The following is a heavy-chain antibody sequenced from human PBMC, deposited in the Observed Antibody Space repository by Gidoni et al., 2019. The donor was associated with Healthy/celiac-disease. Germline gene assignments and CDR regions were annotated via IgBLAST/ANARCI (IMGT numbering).Heavy chain of an antibody. D-gene: IGHD3-16*01. J-gene: IGHJ4*02. CDR1: GFTFSSYA. CDR2: ISSNGGST. V-gene: IGHV3-64D*06. CDR3: VKAAEGAFDY. Sequence: EVQRVEAGGGVVQPGGALRRACSGCGFTFSSYAMHWVRQAPGKGLEYVSAISSNGGSTYYADSVKGRFTISRDNSKNTLYLQMSSLRAEDTAVYYCVKAAEGAFDYWGQGTLVTVSS.